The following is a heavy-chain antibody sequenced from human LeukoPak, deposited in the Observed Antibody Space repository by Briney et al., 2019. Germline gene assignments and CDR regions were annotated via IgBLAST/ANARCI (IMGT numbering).Heavy chain of an antibody. D-gene: IGHD2-15*01. CDR2: ISSSSDYI. Sequence: GGSLRLSCAVSGFTFSDYSINWVRQAPGKGLEWVSSISSSSDYIYYADLVEGRFTISRDNAKNSLYLQMNSLRAEDTAIYYCAIMGYCRGGGCLDYWGQGTPVTVSS. CDR1: GFTFSDYS. J-gene: IGHJ4*02. CDR3: AIMGYCRGGGCLDY. V-gene: IGHV3-21*06.